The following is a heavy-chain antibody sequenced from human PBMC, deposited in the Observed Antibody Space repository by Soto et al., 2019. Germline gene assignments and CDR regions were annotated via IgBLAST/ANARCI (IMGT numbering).Heavy chain of an antibody. D-gene: IGHD6-6*01. V-gene: IGHV3-23*01. CDR2: ISASGGNT. CDR3: AKEVLVPGGGSDY. Sequence: VQLLESGGGLVQPGGSLSLSCAASGFTFSSYAVTWVRQAPGKGLEWVSTISASGGNTYYADSVKGRFTISRDNSKNTLYLQMSSLRAEDTAVYYCAKEVLVPGGGSDYWGQGTLVTVSS. CDR1: GFTFSSYA. J-gene: IGHJ4*02.